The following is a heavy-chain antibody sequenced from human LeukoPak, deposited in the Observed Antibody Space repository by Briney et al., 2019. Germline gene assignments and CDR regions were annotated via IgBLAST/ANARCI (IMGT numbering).Heavy chain of an antibody. J-gene: IGHJ5*01. V-gene: IGHV3-74*01. CDR3: ARIAS. CDR1: GFTFSSYW. Sequence: GGSLRLSCAASGFTFSSYWMHWVRHAPGKGLVWVLRINTDGSITSYADSVKGRFTISRDNAKNTLYLQMNSMRAEATDVYYCARIASWGQGTLVTVSS. CDR2: INTDGSIT.